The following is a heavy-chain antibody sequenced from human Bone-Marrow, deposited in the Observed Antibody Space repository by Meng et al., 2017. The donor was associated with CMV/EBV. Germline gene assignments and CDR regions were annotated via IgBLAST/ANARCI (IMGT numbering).Heavy chain of an antibody. CDR3: ARHPAGGNWFDH. CDR2: IYSGDNT. Sequence: SCAASGFTVSSNCMRWVRQAPGKGLEWVSVIYSGDNTYYAESVKGRFTISRDNSKNTLYLQMNSLRAEDTAVYYCARHPAGGNWFDHWGQGTLVTVSS. J-gene: IGHJ5*02. CDR1: GFTVSSNC. D-gene: IGHD3-10*01. V-gene: IGHV3-66*02.